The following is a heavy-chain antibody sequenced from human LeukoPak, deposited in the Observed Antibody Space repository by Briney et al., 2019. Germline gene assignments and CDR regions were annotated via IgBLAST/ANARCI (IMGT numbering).Heavy chain of an antibody. J-gene: IGHJ4*02. CDR3: ARGGLGSGGAATDY. V-gene: IGHV1-2*02. D-gene: IGHD2-15*01. CDR2: INPNSGGT. Sequence: ASVKVSCKASGYTFTGYYMHWVRQAPGQGIEWMGWINPNSGGTNYAQKFQGRVTMTRDTSISTAYMELSRLRSDDTAVYYCARGGLGSGGAATDYWGQGTLVTVSS. CDR1: GYTFTGYY.